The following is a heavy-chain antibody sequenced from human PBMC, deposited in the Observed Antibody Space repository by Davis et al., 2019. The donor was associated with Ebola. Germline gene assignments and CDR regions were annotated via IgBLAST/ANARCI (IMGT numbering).Heavy chain of an antibody. CDR3: ARRSQYCSGGSCYGL. Sequence: HTGGSLRLSCAASGFTFSNHWMHWVRHAPGKGLVWVSRINSDGSSTSYADSVKGRFTISRDNAKNTLYLQMNSLRAEDTAVYYCARRSQYCSGGSCYGLWGRGTLVTVSS. J-gene: IGHJ2*01. V-gene: IGHV3-74*01. CDR1: GFTFSNHW. D-gene: IGHD2-15*01. CDR2: INSDGSST.